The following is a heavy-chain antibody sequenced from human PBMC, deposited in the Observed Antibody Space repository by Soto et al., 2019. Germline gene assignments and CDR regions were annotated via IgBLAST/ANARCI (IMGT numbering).Heavy chain of an antibody. CDR2: FDPEDGET. CDR1: GDTLTELS. V-gene: IGHV1-24*01. Sequence: GASVKVSCKFSGDTLTELSMHWVRQAPGKGLEWMGGFDPEDGETIYAQKFQGRVTMTEDTSTDTAYMELSSLRSEDTAVYYCATTPSGWYDGWDYWGQGTLVTVSS. J-gene: IGHJ4*02. CDR3: ATTPSGWYDGWDY. D-gene: IGHD6-19*01.